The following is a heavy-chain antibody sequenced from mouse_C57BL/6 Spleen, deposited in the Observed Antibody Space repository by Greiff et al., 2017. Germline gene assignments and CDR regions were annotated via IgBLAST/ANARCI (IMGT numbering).Heavy chain of an antibody. J-gene: IGHJ2*01. Sequence: SGAELVRPGASVTLSCKASGYTFTDYEMHWVKQTPVHGLEWIGAIDPETGGTAYNQKFKGKAILTADKSSSTAYMELRSLTSEDSAVYYCTRGRNYGNYDFDYWGQGTTLTVSS. CDR3: TRGRNYGNYDFDY. D-gene: IGHD2-1*01. V-gene: IGHV1-15*01. CDR1: GYTFTDYE. CDR2: IDPETGGT.